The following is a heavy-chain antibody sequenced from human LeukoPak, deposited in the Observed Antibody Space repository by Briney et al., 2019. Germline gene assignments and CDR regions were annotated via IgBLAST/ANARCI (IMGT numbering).Heavy chain of an antibody. CDR1: VGSISSYY. D-gene: IGHD3-9*01. Sequence: NPSETLSLTCSVSVGSISSYYWRWIRQPPGKGLEWVGYIYYSGSTNYNPSLKSRVNISVDTSKNQFSLKLSSVTAADTAVYYCAKDRGHYGISTGYYPAGVFDIWGQGTMVTVSS. V-gene: IGHV4-59*01. CDR2: IYYSGST. CDR3: AKDRGHYGISTGYYPAGVFDI. J-gene: IGHJ3*02.